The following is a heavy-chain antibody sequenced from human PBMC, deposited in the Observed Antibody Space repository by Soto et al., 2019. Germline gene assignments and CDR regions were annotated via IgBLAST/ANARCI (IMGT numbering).Heavy chain of an antibody. J-gene: IGHJ6*03. CDR3: ARGAGSLKHDPFGATTIFAFRDGYYYMDV. D-gene: IGHD3-3*01. CDR2: INPNSGGT. CDR1: GYTFTGYY. Sequence: ASVKVSCKASGYTFTGYYMHWVRQAPGQGLEWMGWINPNSGGTNYAQKFQGWVTMTRDTSISTAYMELSRLRSDDTAVYYCARGAGSLKHDPFGATTIFAFRDGYYYMDVWGKGTTVTVSS. V-gene: IGHV1-2*04.